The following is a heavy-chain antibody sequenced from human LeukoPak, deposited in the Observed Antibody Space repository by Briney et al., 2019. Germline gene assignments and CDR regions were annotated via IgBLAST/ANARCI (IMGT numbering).Heavy chain of an antibody. CDR1: GYTFTEYG. CDR3: ARAHCSSTTCFFDY. Sequence: GASVKVSCKASGYTFTEYGISWVRQAPGQGLEWMGWISGYSGNTEYAQNVQGRVTMTTDTSASTVYMDLRSLRSDDTAVYFCARAHCSSTTCFFDYWGQGTLVTVSS. CDR2: ISGYSGNT. J-gene: IGHJ4*02. D-gene: IGHD2-2*01. V-gene: IGHV1-18*01.